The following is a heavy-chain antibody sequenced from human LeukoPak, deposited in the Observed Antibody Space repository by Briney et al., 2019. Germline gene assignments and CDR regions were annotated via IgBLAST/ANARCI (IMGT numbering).Heavy chain of an antibody. CDR3: ARYYGGDSAIDY. V-gene: IGHV4-38-2*01. J-gene: IGHJ4*02. Sequence: PSETLSLTCAVSGYSISSGYYRGWIRPPPGKGLEWIGSIYHSGSTYYNPSLRGRVTISVDTSKNQFSLKLPSVTAADTAVYYCARYYGGDSAIDYWGQGTLVTVSS. CDR2: IYHSGST. CDR1: GYSISSGYY. D-gene: IGHD4-23*01.